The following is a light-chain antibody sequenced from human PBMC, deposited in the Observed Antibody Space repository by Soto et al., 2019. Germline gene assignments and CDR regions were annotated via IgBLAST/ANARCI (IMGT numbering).Light chain of an antibody. CDR2: EVS. J-gene: IGLJ3*02. CDR3: RSYTSSSTLV. CDR1: SSDVGVYNY. Sequence: QSALTQPASVSGSPGQSITISCTGTSSDVGVYNYVSWYQQHPGKAPKLMIYEVSNRPSGVSNRFSGSKSGNTASLTISGLQSADEADYYCRSYTSSSTLVFGGGTKLTVL. V-gene: IGLV2-14*01.